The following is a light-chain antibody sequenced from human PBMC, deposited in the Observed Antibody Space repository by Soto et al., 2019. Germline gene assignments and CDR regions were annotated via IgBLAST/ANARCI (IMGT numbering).Light chain of an antibody. CDR3: QQYNNWPPLT. CDR1: QSVSSN. V-gene: IGKV3-15*01. CDR2: GAS. Sequence: EIVMTQSPATLSVSPGERATFSCRASQSVSSNLAWYQQKPGQAPRLLIYGASTRATGIPARFSDSGSVTEFTLTISSLQSEDFAVYYCQQYNNWPPLTFGGGTKVEIK. J-gene: IGKJ4*01.